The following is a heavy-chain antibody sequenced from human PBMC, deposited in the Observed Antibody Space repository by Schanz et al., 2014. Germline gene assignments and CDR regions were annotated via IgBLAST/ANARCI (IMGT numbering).Heavy chain of an antibody. V-gene: IGHV1-8*01. J-gene: IGHJ5*02. Sequence: QVQLVQSGAEVKKPGASVKVSCKASGYTFTNYNIIWVRQATGQGLEWMGWMNPNRGNTAYAQKFQGRVTMTRNTSISTAYMELSSLRSEDTALYYCAKDLNRVATAPQSWGQGTLVTVSS. CDR1: GYTFTNYN. CDR3: AKDLNRVATAPQS. D-gene: IGHD5-12*01. CDR2: MNPNRGNT.